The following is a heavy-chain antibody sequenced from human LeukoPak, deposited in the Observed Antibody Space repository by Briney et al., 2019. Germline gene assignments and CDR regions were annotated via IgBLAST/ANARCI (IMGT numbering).Heavy chain of an antibody. J-gene: IGHJ4*02. CDR3: ARPYSAVIYYFDY. CDR1: GYTFTGYY. Sequence: ASVKVSCKASGYTFTGYYMRWVRQAPGQGLEWMGWINPNSGGTNYAQKFQGRVTMTRDTSISTAYMELSRLRSDDTAVYYCARPYSAVIYYFDYWGQGTLVTVSS. CDR2: INPNSGGT. D-gene: IGHD6-13*01. V-gene: IGHV1-2*02.